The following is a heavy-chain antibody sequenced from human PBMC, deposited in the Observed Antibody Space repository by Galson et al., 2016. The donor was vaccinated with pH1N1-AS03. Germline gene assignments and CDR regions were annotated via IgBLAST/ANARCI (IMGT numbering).Heavy chain of an antibody. Sequence: SLRLSCAASEFTFSAYAMHWVRQAPGKGPEWVAIISYDASNKYYADSVKGRFTISRDNSKYTLYLQMNSLRAEDTAVYYCAREGGTYFDSYYYGMVVWGQGTTVTVSS. CDR3: AREGGTYFDSYYYGMVV. CDR2: ISYDASNK. V-gene: IGHV3-30*07. J-gene: IGHJ6*02. CDR1: EFTFSAYA. D-gene: IGHD1-26*01.